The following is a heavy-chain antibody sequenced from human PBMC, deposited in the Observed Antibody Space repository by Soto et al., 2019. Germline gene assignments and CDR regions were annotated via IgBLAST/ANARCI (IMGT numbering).Heavy chain of an antibody. V-gene: IGHV3-73*01. Sequence: GGSLRLSCAASGFTFSGSAMHWVRQASAKGLEWVGRIRSKANSYATAYAASVKGRFTISRDDSKNTAYLQMNSLKTEDTAVYYCTRLDIAAAGDYWGQGTLVTVSS. CDR3: TRLDIAAAGDY. CDR1: GFTFSGSA. D-gene: IGHD6-13*01. J-gene: IGHJ4*02. CDR2: IRSKANSYAT.